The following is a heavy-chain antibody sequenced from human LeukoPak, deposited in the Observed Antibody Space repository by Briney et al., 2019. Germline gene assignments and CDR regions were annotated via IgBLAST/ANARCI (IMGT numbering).Heavy chain of an antibody. D-gene: IGHD3-10*01. V-gene: IGHV3-9*01. J-gene: IGHJ6*02. CDR2: ISWNSGRI. CDR1: GFTFDDYA. Sequence: GRPLRLSCAASGFTFDDYAMHWVRQAPGKGLEWVSGISWNSGRIAYADSVKGRFTISRDNAKNSLYLQMNSLRAEDTALYYCAKDIDYNSGLNFYGMDVWGQGTTVTVSS. CDR3: AKDIDYNSGLNFYGMDV.